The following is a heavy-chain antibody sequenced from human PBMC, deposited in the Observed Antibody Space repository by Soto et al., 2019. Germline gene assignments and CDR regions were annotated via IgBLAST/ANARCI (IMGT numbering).Heavy chain of an antibody. D-gene: IGHD6-13*01. V-gene: IGHV3-72*01. J-gene: IGHJ4*01. CDR1: GFTFSDNY. CDR2: TRNKANRYTQ. Sequence: GGSLRPSCAASGFTFSDNYMDWVSQAPGKGLEWVGRTRNKANRYTQEYAASVKGRFTISRDDSRNSLYLQMNSRQTEDTTVQYCTRDDPLAPGTLDYWGQGAPVTVSS. CDR3: TRDDPLAPGTLDY.